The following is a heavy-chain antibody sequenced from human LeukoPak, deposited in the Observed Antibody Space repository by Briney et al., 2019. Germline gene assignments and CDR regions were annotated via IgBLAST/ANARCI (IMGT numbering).Heavy chain of an antibody. CDR3: ARESGRRSIFGVVINP. CDR1: GGSFSGYY. V-gene: IGHV4-34*01. Sequence: SETLSLTCAVYGGSFSGYYWSWIRQPPGKGLEWIGEINHSGSTNYNPSLKSRVTISVDTSKNQFSLKLSSVTAADTAVYYCARESGRRSIFGVVINPWGQGALVTVSS. J-gene: IGHJ5*02. CDR2: INHSGST. D-gene: IGHD3-3*01.